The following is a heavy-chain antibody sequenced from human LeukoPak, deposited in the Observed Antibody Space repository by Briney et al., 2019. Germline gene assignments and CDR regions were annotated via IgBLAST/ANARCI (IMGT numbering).Heavy chain of an antibody. CDR3: ARDLGRYYDLGTLSAFDI. J-gene: IGHJ3*02. Sequence: SETLSLTCTVSGYSISSGYYWGWIRRPPGRGLEWIGSIYHSGTSYYNPSLKSRVTISVDTSKNQFSLNLSSVTAADTAVYYCARDLGRYYDLGTLSAFDIWGQGTMVTVSS. CDR1: GYSISSGYY. V-gene: IGHV4-38-2*02. CDR2: IYHSGTS. D-gene: IGHD3-9*01.